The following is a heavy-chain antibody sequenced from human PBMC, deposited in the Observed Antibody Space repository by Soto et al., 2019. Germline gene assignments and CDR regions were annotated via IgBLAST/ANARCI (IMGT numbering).Heavy chain of an antibody. D-gene: IGHD2-2*01. CDR3: ARSSSSWPHY. CDR2: ISDTGGDT. V-gene: IGHV3-23*01. Sequence: GGSLRLSCATSGFTFTAHAMSWVRQAPGKGLEWVSGISDTGGDTYYADSVKGRFTISRDTSKNTLYLQMDSLRAEDTAVYYCARSSSSWPHYWGQGTLVTVSS. J-gene: IGHJ4*02. CDR1: GFTFTAHA.